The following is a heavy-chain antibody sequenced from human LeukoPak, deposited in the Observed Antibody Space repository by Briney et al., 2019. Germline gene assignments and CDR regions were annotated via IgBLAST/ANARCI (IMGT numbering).Heavy chain of an antibody. CDR3: ARGGYDSSGYYAPYFDY. CDR1: GGSISSGGYS. CDR2: IYHSGST. Sequence: SETLSLTCAVSGGSISSGGYSWSWIRQPPGKGLEWIGYIYHSGSTYYNPSLKSRVTISVDRSKNQFSLKLSSVTAADTAVYYCARGGYDSSGYYAPYFDYWGQGTLVTVSS. J-gene: IGHJ4*02. V-gene: IGHV4-30-2*01. D-gene: IGHD3-22*01.